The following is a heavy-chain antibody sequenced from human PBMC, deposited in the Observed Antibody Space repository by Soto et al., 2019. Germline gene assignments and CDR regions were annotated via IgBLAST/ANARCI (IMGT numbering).Heavy chain of an antibody. CDR2: IYSSGDT. V-gene: IGHV4-31*03. D-gene: IGHD3-10*01. CDR1: GGSVTNGGYY. CDR3: TRDGGPPVTHGYDS. Sequence: QVQLQESGPGLVRPSQTLSLTCTVSGGSVTNGGYYWSWIRHCPGKGLEWIGYIYSSGDTNYNPSLNSRVAMSVDTSKNQFSLQLTSVTVADTAIYYCTRDGGPPVTHGYDSWGQGILVTVSS. J-gene: IGHJ5*01.